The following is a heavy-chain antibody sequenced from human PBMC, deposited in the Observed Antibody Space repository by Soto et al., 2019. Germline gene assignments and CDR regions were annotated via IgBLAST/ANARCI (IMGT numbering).Heavy chain of an antibody. CDR3: GKGNSKWGTGDAFDI. J-gene: IGHJ3*02. V-gene: IGHV3-23*01. CDR1: GGSISSYY. D-gene: IGHD7-27*01. CDR2: ISGTGGST. Sequence: PSETLSLTCTVSGGSISSYYWSWVRQAPGKGLEWVSSISGTGGSTFYAGSAKGRFTISRDNSKNTLFLQMTSLRAEDTAVYYCGKGNSKWGTGDAFDIWGQGTMVTVSS.